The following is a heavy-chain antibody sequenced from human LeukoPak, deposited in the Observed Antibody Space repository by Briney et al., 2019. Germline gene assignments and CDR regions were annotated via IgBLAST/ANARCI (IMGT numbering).Heavy chain of an antibody. CDR2: INSDGSST. J-gene: IGHJ6*02. CDR3: ARDLRRGVAGPPSYYGLDV. CDR1: GFTFSSYW. Sequence: PGGSLRLSCAASGFTFSSYWMHWVRQAPGKGLVWVSRINSDGSSTSYADSVKGRLTISRDNAKNTLYLQMNSLRAEDTAVYYCARDLRRGVAGPPSYYGLDVWGHGTTVTVSS. V-gene: IGHV3-74*01. D-gene: IGHD6-19*01.